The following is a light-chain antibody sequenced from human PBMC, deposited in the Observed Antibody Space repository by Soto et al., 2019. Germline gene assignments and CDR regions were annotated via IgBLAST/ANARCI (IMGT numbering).Light chain of an antibody. CDR1: SSNIGAGYG. V-gene: IGLV1-40*01. Sequence: QSVLTQPASVSGAPGQRVTISCTGTSSNIGAGYGVPWYQQLPGTAPKLLIYDNSNRPSGVPDRFSGSKSGTSASLAIPGLQAEDEADYYCQSYDSSLTVVFGGGTKLTVL. CDR3: QSYDSSLTVV. CDR2: DNS. J-gene: IGLJ2*01.